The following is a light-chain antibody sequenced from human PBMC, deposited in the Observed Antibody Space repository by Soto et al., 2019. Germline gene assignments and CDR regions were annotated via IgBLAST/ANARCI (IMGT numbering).Light chain of an antibody. CDR3: ATWDDSLRGWV. Sequence: QSVLTQSPSASGTPGQRVTISCSGSSSNIGNNYVYWYQQVPGTAPKLLIYRNYQRPSGVPDRFSGSKSGTSASLAISGLRSEDEADYYCATWDDSLRGWVFGGGIKLTVL. J-gene: IGLJ3*02. CDR1: SSNIGNNY. CDR2: RNY. V-gene: IGLV1-47*01.